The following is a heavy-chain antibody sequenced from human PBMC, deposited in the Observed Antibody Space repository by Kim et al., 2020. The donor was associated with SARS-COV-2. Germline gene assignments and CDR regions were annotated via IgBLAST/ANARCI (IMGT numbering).Heavy chain of an antibody. J-gene: IGHJ4*02. Sequence: KPQGRVTMTTDTTTSTAYMELRSLRSDDTAVYYCARVGGKGYKGPYYFDYWGQGTLVTVSS. D-gene: IGHD3-16*01. V-gene: IGHV1-18*01. CDR3: ARVGGKGYKGPYYFDY.